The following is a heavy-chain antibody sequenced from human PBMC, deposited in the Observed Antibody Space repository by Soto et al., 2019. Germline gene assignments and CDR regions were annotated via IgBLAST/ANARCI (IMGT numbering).Heavy chain of an antibody. CDR3: ARDRPYDATGLDY. J-gene: IGHJ4*02. D-gene: IGHD2-15*01. CDR2: ISVSGSTI. Sequence: QVQLVESGGGLVKPGGSLRLSCAVSGFIFSDYYMTWIRQAPGKGLEWVAYISVSGSTIYYADSVEGRFTISRDNAKNSVFLQMTGLRADDTAVYYCARDRPYDATGLDYWGQGTVVTVSS. V-gene: IGHV3-11*01. CDR1: GFIFSDYY.